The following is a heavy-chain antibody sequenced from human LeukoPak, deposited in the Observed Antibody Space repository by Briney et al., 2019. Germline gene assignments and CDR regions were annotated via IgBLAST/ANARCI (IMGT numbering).Heavy chain of an antibody. D-gene: IGHD4-17*01. V-gene: IGHV4-34*01. Sequence: SETLSLTCAVYGGSFSGYYWSWIRQPPGKGLEWIGEINHSGSTNYNTSLKSRVTISVDTSKNQFSLKLSSVTAADTAVYYCARGPNNYGDYYRLGAFDIWGQGTMVTVSS. J-gene: IGHJ3*02. CDR3: ARGPNNYGDYYRLGAFDI. CDR1: GGSFSGYY. CDR2: INHSGST.